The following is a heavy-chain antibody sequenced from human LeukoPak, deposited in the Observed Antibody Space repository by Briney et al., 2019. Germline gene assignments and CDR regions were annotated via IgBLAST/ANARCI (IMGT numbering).Heavy chain of an antibody. CDR1: GFTFSSYA. J-gene: IGHJ4*02. D-gene: IGHD6-19*01. Sequence: GGPLRLSCAASGFTFSSYAMSGVPRAPGKALEGVSAISGSGGSTYYADSVKGRFTISRDNSKNTLYLQMNSVRAEDTAVYYCAKMVRIAVAGNGPIDYWGQGTLVTVSS. V-gene: IGHV3-23*01. CDR3: AKMVRIAVAGNGPIDY. CDR2: ISGSGGST.